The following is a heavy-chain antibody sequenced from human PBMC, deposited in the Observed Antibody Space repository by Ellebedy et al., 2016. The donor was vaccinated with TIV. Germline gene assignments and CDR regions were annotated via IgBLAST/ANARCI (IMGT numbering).Heavy chain of an antibody. CDR2: ISNDGRSK. Sequence: PGGSLRLSCAASGFTFSSYAMSWVRQAPGKGLEWVANISNDGRSKKYGDSVRGRFTISRDNSKSTLYLQMDSLRDDDTAVYYCAPGGTTKVKKGFGYWGQGTLVTVSS. D-gene: IGHD3-16*01. CDR3: APGGTTKVKKGFGY. CDR1: GFTFSSYA. V-gene: IGHV3-30*03. J-gene: IGHJ4*02.